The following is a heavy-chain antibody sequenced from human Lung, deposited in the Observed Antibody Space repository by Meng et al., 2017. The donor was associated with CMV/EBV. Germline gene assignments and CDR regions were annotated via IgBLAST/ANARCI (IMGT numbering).Heavy chain of an antibody. D-gene: IGHD6-6*01. V-gene: IGHV1-69*10. Sequence: SVXVSXXASGGMFSSYAISWVRQAPGQGLEWMGGIVPILGITNYALNFQDRVTITADKSTSTAYMELNSLRSEDTAVYYCSDYRLYSSSSFVQGYYNGGDFWGQGXTVTVSS. J-gene: IGHJ6*02. CDR3: SDYRLYSSSSFVQGYYNGGDF. CDR1: GGMFSSYA. CDR2: IVPILGIT.